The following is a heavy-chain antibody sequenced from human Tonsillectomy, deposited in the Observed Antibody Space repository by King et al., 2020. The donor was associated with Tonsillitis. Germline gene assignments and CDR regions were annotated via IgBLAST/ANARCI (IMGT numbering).Heavy chain of an antibody. Sequence: TLKESGPALVKPTQTLTLTCTFSGFSLSTSGMCVSWIRQPPGKALEWLALLDWDDDKYYSTTLKTRVTISKDTSKNQVVLTMTKIDPVDTATYYCSRINNDFWSGYADYWGRGTLVTVSS. CDR1: GFSLSTSGMC. D-gene: IGHD3-3*01. CDR2: LDWDDDK. J-gene: IGHJ4*02. CDR3: SRINNDFWSGYADY. V-gene: IGHV2-70*01.